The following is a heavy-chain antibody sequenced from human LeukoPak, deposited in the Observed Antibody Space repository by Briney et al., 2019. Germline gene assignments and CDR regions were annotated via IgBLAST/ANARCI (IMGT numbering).Heavy chain of an antibody. J-gene: IGHJ3*02. D-gene: IGHD3-22*01. V-gene: IGHV4-59*01. Sequence: SETLSLTCTVSGGSISSYYWSWIRQPPGKGLEWIGYIYYSGSTNYNPSLKSRVTISVDTSKNQFSLKLSSVTAADTAVYYCARDYYYDSSGYLVAFDIWGQGTMVTVSS. CDR2: IYYSGST. CDR3: ARDYYYDSSGYLVAFDI. CDR1: GGSISSYY.